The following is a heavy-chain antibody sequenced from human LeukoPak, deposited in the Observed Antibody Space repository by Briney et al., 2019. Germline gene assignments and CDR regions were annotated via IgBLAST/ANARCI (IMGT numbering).Heavy chain of an antibody. V-gene: IGHV4-59*08. CDR1: GGSISSYY. CDR2: IYYSGST. Sequence: SETLSLTCTVSGGSISSYYWSWIRQPPGKGLEWIGYIYYSGSTNYNPSLKSRVTVSVDTSKNQFSLKLSSVTAADTAVYYCARLLYDSSGYYTSYWFDPWGQGTLVTVSS. J-gene: IGHJ5*02. CDR3: ARLLYDSSGYYTSYWFDP. D-gene: IGHD3-22*01.